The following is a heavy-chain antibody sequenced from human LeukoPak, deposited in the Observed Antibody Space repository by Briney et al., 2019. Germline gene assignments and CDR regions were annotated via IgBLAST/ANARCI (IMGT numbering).Heavy chain of an antibody. CDR1: GFTFSDYI. V-gene: IGHV3-48*04. CDR3: ARERRQWQPFDI. Sequence: GGSLRLSCAASGFTFSDYIINWVRQAPGKGLEWISYISSSGGTIYYADSVKGQFTISRDNTDNSLFLQMSSLRAEDTAVYYCARERRQWQPFDIWGQGTMVTVSS. D-gene: IGHD6-19*01. CDR2: ISSSGGTI. J-gene: IGHJ3*02.